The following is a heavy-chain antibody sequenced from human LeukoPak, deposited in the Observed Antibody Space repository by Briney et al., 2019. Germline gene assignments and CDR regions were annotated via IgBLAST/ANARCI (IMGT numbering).Heavy chain of an antibody. V-gene: IGHV4-39*07. CDR2: IYYSGST. Sequence: PSETLSLTCTVSGGSISSSSYYWGWIRQPPGKGLEWIGSIYYSGSTYYNPSLKSRVTISVDTSKNQFSLKLSSVTAADTAVYYCVREGYLDAFDIWGQGTMVTVSS. J-gene: IGHJ3*02. CDR3: VREGYLDAFDI. CDR1: GGSISSSSYY. D-gene: IGHD3-16*02.